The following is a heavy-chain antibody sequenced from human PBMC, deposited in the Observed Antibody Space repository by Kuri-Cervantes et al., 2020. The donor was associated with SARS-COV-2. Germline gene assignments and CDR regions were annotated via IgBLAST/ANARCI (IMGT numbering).Heavy chain of an antibody. V-gene: IGHV1-2*06. CDR1: GYTFTGYY. D-gene: IGHD6-13*01. CDR3: AKTERLGYSSSWYLDY. J-gene: IGHJ4*02. CDR2: INPNSGGT. Sequence: ASVKVSCKASGYTFTGYYMHWVRQAPGQGLEWMGRINPNSGGTNYAQKFQGRVTMTRDTSISTAYMELSRLRSDDPAVYYCAKTERLGYSSSWYLDYWGQGTLVTVSS.